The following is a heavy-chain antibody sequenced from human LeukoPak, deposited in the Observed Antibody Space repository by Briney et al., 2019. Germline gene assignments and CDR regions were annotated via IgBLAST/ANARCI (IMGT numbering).Heavy chain of an antibody. Sequence: GGSLRLSCAASGFTFSSYGMHWVRQAPGKGLEWVAVISYDGSTKYYADSVKGRFTISRDNSKNTLYLQMDSLRAEDTAVYYCAKEDLQGPAGYWGQGTLVTVSS. CDR2: ISYDGSTK. CDR3: AKEDLQGPAGY. V-gene: IGHV3-30*18. J-gene: IGHJ4*02. CDR1: GFTFSSYG.